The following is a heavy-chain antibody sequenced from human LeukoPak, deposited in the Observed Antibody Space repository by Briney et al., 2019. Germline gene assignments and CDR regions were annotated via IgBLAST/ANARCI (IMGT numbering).Heavy chain of an antibody. CDR3: ARSVVVTAIPHFDY. CDR2: ISSSGVSI. V-gene: IGHV3-48*03. D-gene: IGHD2-21*02. J-gene: IGHJ4*02. Sequence: GGSLRLSCAASGFTFSGYEMNWVRQAPGKGLEWLSYISSSGVSIFYADSVKGRFTISRDDAKNSLYLQISSLRVEDTAVYYCARSVVVTAIPHFDYWGQGTLVTVSS. CDR1: GFTFSGYE.